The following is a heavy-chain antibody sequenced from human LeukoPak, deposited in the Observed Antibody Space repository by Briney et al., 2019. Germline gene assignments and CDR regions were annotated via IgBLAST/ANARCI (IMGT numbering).Heavy chain of an antibody. J-gene: IGHJ4*02. D-gene: IGHD3-3*01. V-gene: IGHV3-21*01. CDR3: ARAARDDFWSGHDY. CDR2: ISSSSSYI. CDR1: GFTFSSYS. Sequence: GGSLRLSCAASGFTFSSYSMNWVRQAPGKALEWVSSISSSSSYIYYADSVKGRFTISRDNAKNSLYLQMNSLRAEDTAVYYCARAARDDFWSGHDYWGQGTLVTVSS.